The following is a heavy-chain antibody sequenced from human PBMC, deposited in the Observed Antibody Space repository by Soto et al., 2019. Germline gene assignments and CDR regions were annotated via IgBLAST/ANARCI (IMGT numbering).Heavy chain of an antibody. V-gene: IGHV3-30*18. CDR2: ISYDGSNK. D-gene: IGHD6-19*01. CDR1: GFTFSSYG. J-gene: IGHJ4*02. Sequence: QVQLVESGGGVVQPGRSLRLSCAASGFTFSSYGMHWVRQAPGKGLEWVAVISYDGSNKYYADSVKGRFTISRDNSKNTRYLQMNSLRAEDTAVYYCAQDRSGIAVAGPSYWGQGTLVTVSS. CDR3: AQDRSGIAVAGPSY.